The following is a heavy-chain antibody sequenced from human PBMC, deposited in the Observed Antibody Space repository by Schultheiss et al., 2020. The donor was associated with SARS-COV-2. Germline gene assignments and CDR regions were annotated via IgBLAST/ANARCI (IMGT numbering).Heavy chain of an antibody. CDR3: TTDFRVSLWSGYPYYYYGMDV. J-gene: IGHJ6*02. CDR1: GFTFSSYA. CDR2: IKSKTDGGTT. Sequence: GESLKISCAASGFTFSSYAMSWVRQAPGKGLEWVGRIKSKTDGGTTDYAAPVKGRFTISRDDSKNTLYLQMNSLKTEDTAVYYCTTDFRVSLWSGYPYYYYGMDVWGQGTTVTVSS. D-gene: IGHD3-3*01. V-gene: IGHV3-15*01.